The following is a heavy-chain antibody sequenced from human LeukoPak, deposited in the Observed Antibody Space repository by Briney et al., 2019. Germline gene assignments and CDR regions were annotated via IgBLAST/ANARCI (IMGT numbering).Heavy chain of an antibody. CDR1: DYTFTSYG. CDR3: ARGPYYGDLNPYYFDY. D-gene: IGHD3-16*01. CDR2: ISTYNGKT. Sequence: ASVKVSCKTSDYTFTSYGITWVRQAPGQGLEWVGWISTYNGKTNYVDKFQGRVTMTTDTFTKTVYMHLRSLGSDDTALYYCARGPYYGDLNPYYFDYWGQGTLVTVSS. J-gene: IGHJ4*02. V-gene: IGHV1-18*01.